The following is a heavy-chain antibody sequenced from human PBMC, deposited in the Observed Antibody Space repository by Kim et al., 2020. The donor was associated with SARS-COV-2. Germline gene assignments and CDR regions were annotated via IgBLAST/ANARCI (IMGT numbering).Heavy chain of an antibody. CDR3: ARDDGGNCGGDCPLFDY. CDR2: INSDGSST. J-gene: IGHJ4*02. V-gene: IGHV3-74*01. CDR1: GFTFSSYW. Sequence: GGSLRLSCAASGFTFSSYWMHWVRQAPGKGLVWVSRINSDGSSTSYADSVKGRFTISRDNAKNTLYLQMNSLRAEDTAVYYCARDDGGNCGGDCPLFDYWGQGTLVTVSS. D-gene: IGHD2-21*02.